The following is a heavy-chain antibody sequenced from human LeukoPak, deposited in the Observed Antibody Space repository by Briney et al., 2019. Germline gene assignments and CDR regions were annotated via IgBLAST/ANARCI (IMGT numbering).Heavy chain of an antibody. CDR1: GDSISSGNFY. V-gene: IGHV4-39*01. J-gene: IGHJ4*02. Sequence: SESLSLSCTVSGDSISSGNFYWGWIRQPPGKELQWIGSIYYNGITHYNPSLESRVTISADTSTNEFSLKLRSVTAADTAMYYCARDHGDFVQHDWGQGTLVTVSS. D-gene: IGHD4-17*01. CDR2: IYYNGIT. CDR3: ARDHGDFVQHD.